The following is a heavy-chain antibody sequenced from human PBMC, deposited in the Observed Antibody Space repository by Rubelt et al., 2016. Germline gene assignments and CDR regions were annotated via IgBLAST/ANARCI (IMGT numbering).Heavy chain of an antibody. Sequence: NPSLKSRVTISVDTSKNQFSLKLSSVTAADTAVYYCASKSPLLWFGAYGMDVWGQGTTVTVSS. J-gene: IGHJ6*02. D-gene: IGHD3-10*01. CDR3: ASKSPLLWFGAYGMDV. V-gene: IGHV4-59*01.